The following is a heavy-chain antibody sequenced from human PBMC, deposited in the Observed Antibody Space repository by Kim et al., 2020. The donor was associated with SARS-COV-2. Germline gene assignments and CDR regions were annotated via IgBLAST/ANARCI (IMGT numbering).Heavy chain of an antibody. CDR3: AKGGSSWSAYLDY. D-gene: IGHD6-13*01. V-gene: IGHV3-23*01. J-gene: IGHJ4*02. CDR2: IRGSGGTT. Sequence: GGSLRLSCAASGFTFSSYAMTWVRQAPGKGLEWVSGIRGSGGTTYYADSVKGRFTISRDNSKNTLYLQVNSLRAEDTAVYYCAKGGSSWSAYLDYWGQGTLVTVSS. CDR1: GFTFSSYA.